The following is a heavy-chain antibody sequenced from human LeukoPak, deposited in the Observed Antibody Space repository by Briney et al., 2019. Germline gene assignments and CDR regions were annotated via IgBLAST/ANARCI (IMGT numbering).Heavy chain of an antibody. CDR2: ICYSGST. Sequence: KPSETLSLTCTVSGGSISSSSYYWGWIRQPPGKGLEWIGSICYSGSTYYNPSLKSRVTISVDTSKNQFSLKLSSVTAADTAVYYCARYLDDAFDIWGQGTMVTVSS. J-gene: IGHJ3*02. CDR1: GGSISSSSYY. D-gene: IGHD2/OR15-2a*01. V-gene: IGHV4-39*07. CDR3: ARYLDDAFDI.